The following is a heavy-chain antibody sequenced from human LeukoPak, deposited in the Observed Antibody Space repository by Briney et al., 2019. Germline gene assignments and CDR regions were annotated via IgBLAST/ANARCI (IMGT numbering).Heavy chain of an antibody. CDR2: ITATGDTA. J-gene: IGHJ4*02. D-gene: IGHD2-2*01. CDR3: AKDPRYCSSTSCYLPGGY. V-gene: IGHV3-23*01. Sequence: GGSLRLSCVASGFTFTKCAMSWIRQAPGKGLEWVAIITATGDTAYYADSVKGRFTISRDNSKNTLYLQMNSLRAEDTAVYYCAKDPRYCSSTSCYLPGGYWGQGTLVTVSS. CDR1: GFTFTKCA.